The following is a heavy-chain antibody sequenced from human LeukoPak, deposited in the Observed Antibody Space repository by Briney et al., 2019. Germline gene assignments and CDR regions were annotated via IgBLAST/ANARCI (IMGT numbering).Heavy chain of an antibody. CDR3: VVVVEPPDSDGFDV. V-gene: IGHV3-74*01. CDR1: GFTFGNSW. Sequence: GSLRLSCAASGFTFGNSWVHWVRQAPGKGLVWVSLINADGSTTTYADSVKGRFTISRDNARNTLSLQMNSLTIEDTAVYYCVVVVEPPDSDGFDVWGQGTMITVSS. D-gene: IGHD1-14*01. CDR2: INADGSTT. J-gene: IGHJ3*01.